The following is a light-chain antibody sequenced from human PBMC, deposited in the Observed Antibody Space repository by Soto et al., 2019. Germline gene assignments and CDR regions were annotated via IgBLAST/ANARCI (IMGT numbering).Light chain of an antibody. Sequence: QSVLTQPPSASATPGQRVTISCSGSNSNIGSNSVNWYQQLPGTAPKLLIYSNNQRPPGVPDRFSGSKSGTSASLAISGLQSADEADYYCAAWDDSLNGPVFGGGTKVTVL. V-gene: IGLV1-44*01. CDR1: NSNIGSNS. J-gene: IGLJ2*01. CDR2: SNN. CDR3: AAWDDSLNGPV.